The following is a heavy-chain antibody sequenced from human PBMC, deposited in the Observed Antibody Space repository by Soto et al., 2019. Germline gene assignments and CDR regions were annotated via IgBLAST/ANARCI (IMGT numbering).Heavy chain of an antibody. CDR2: IYFSGST. D-gene: IGHD6-13*01. Sequence: PSETLSLTCIVSGDSINSTSYYWGWIRQLPGQGLEWIASIYFSGSTYNNPSLKSRLTVSVDTSKSQFSLKLSSVTAADTALYYCARQRIVAAGTFVDYWGQGSLVTVSS. J-gene: IGHJ4*02. V-gene: IGHV4-39*01. CDR1: GDSINSTSYY. CDR3: ARQRIVAAGTFVDY.